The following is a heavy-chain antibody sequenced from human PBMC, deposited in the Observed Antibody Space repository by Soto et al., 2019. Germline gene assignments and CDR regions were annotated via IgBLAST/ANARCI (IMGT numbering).Heavy chain of an antibody. V-gene: IGHV4-31*03. CDR2: IYYSGST. D-gene: IGHD5-18*01. Sequence: QVQLQESGPGLVKPSQTLSLTCTVSGGSISSGGYYWSWIRQHPGKGLEWIGNIYYSGSTFYNPSLTSRVTISVDTSKNQFSLKLSSVTAADTAVYYCARKKGYSYGPHYFDYWGQGTLVTVSS. J-gene: IGHJ4*02. CDR3: ARKKGYSYGPHYFDY. CDR1: GGSISSGGYY.